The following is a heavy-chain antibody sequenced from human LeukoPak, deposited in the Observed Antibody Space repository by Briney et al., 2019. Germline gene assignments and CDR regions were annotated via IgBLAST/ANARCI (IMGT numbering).Heavy chain of an antibody. CDR3: ARASDYGDYGFDP. J-gene: IGHJ5*02. D-gene: IGHD4-17*01. CDR1: GGSISSYY. CDR2: IYYSGST. Sequence: SETLSLTCTVPGGSISSYYWSWIRQPPGKGLEWMGYIYYSGSTNYNPSLKSRVTISVDTSKNQFSLKLSSATAADTAVYYCARASDYGDYGFDPWGQGTLVTVSS. V-gene: IGHV4-59*01.